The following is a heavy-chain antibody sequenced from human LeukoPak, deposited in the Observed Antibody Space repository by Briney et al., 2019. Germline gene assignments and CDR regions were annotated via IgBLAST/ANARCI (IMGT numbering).Heavy chain of an antibody. CDR1: GFTFSSYA. CDR3: ARDRWRSGVYEGDFDY. D-gene: IGHD5/OR15-5a*01. CDR2: ISGSGGST. V-gene: IGHV3-23*01. J-gene: IGHJ4*02. Sequence: GGSLRLSCAASGFTFSSYAMSWVRQAPGKGLEWVSAISGSGGSTYYADSVKGRFTISRDNAKNSLYLQMNSLRVEDTATYYCARDRWRSGVYEGDFDYWGQGTLVTVSS.